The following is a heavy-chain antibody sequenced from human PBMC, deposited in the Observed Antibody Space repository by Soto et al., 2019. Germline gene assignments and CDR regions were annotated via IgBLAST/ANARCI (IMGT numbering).Heavy chain of an antibody. Sequence: GGPLSLSCTASGFIFTDYALSWVRQAPGKGLERVSSLSGNGGSTYYANSVKGRFTISRDNSKNTVYLQMNSLRAEDTALYYCAKEGHGGNYFDNNAYLYYFDYWGQGTLVTVSS. V-gene: IGHV3-23*01. CDR3: AKEGHGGNYFDNNAYLYYFDY. CDR1: GFIFTDYA. CDR2: LSGNGGST. J-gene: IGHJ4*02. D-gene: IGHD3-22*01.